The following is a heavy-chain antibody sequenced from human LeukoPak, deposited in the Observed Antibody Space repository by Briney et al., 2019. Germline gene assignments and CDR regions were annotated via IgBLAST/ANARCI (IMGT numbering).Heavy chain of an antibody. CDR2: IYYSGST. CDR3: ARDEDSSGTFDY. D-gene: IGHD3-22*01. Sequence: SETLSLTCTVSGGSISSSSYYWGWIRQPPGKGLEWIGSIYYSGSTYYNPSLKSRVTLSVDTSKNQFSLKLSPVPAADTAVYYCARDEDSSGTFDYWGQGTLVTVSS. CDR1: GGSISSSSYY. J-gene: IGHJ4*02. V-gene: IGHV4-39*07.